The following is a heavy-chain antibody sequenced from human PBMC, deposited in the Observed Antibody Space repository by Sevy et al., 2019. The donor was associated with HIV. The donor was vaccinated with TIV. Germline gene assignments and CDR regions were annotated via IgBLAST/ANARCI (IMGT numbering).Heavy chain of an antibody. CDR2: INYSGST. J-gene: IGHJ4*02. D-gene: IGHD2-2*01. CDR1: GGSISSGGYY. Sequence: TLSLTCTVSGGSISSGGYYWSWIRQHPGKGLEWIGYINYSGSTYYNPSLKSRVTISVDTSKNQFSLKLSSVTAADTAVYYCARDGPQRALDYWGQGTLVTVSS. CDR3: ARDGPQRALDY. V-gene: IGHV4-31*03.